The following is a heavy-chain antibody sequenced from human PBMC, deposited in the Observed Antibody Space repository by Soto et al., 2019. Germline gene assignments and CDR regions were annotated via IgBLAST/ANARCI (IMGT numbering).Heavy chain of an antibody. J-gene: IGHJ5*02. V-gene: IGHV4-4*07. CDR1: GDSVSKYC. CDR2: IYTTRSP. CDR3: ARSPAYGDYANLDT. Sequence: PSETLSLTCTVSGDSVSKYCWNWIRQPAGKGLEWIGRIYTTRSPNYNPSLKGRVTMSVDTSKNQFSLKLNLTSVTAADTAVYYCARSPAYGDYANLDTWGQGTLVTVSS. D-gene: IGHD4-17*01.